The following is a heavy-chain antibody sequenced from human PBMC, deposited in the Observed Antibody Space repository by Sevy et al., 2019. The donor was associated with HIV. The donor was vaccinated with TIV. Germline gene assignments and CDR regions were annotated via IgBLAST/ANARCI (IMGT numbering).Heavy chain of an antibody. D-gene: IGHD3-10*01. J-gene: IGHJ4*02. CDR2: ISAYNGNT. CDR3: ARDGGLLWFGELDY. Sequence: ASVKVSCKASGYTFTSYGISWVRQAPGQGLEWIGWISAYNGNTNYAQKLQGRVTMTTDTSTSTAYMELRSLRSDDTAVYYCARDGGLLWFGELDYWGQGTLVTVSS. V-gene: IGHV1-18*01. CDR1: GYTFTSYG.